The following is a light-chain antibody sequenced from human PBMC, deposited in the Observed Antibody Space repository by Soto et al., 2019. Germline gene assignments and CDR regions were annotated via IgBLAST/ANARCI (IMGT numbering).Light chain of an antibody. V-gene: IGKV1-33*01. Sequence: DIQMTQSPSSLSASVGDRVTITCQASQDISNYLNWYQQKPGKAPKPLIYDASNLETGAPSRFSGSGSGTDFTFTISSLQPEDIATYYCQQYDNLPGAFGGGTKVEIK. CDR2: DAS. J-gene: IGKJ4*01. CDR1: QDISNY. CDR3: QQYDNLPGA.